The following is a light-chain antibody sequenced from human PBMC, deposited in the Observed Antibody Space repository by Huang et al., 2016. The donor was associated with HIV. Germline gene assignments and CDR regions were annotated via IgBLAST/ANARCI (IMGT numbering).Light chain of an antibody. J-gene: IGKJ3*01. CDR3: QPYNNWPTT. V-gene: IGKV3-15*01. Sequence: EIVMTQSPGTLSVSPGESATLPCRASQSVSNNLAWYQQKPGQAPRLLIYGASLRAPGLPSSFRGSGSGTYFTLTISSLHSEDFAVYYCQPYNNWPTTFGPGTKVDIK. CDR2: GAS. CDR1: QSVSNN.